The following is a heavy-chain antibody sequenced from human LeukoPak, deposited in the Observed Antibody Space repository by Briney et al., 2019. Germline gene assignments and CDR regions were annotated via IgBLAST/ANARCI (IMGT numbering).Heavy chain of an antibody. J-gene: IGHJ4*02. D-gene: IGHD6-6*01. V-gene: IGHV3-53*01. CDR2: IYSGGST. CDR1: GFTVSNSY. CDR3: ASLSLGHY. Sequence: PGGSLGLSCAASGFTVSNSYMSWVRQAPGKGLEWVSVIYSGGSTYYADSVKGRFTISRDTSKNTLSLQMNSLRAEDTAVYYCASLSLGHYWGQGTLVTVSS.